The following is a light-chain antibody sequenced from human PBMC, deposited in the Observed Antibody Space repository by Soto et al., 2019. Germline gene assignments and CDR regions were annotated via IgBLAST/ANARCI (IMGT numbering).Light chain of an antibody. J-gene: IGKJ4*01. CDR2: WSS. V-gene: IGKV4-1*01. CDR3: QQYYSNPPT. Sequence: DIVMTQSPDSLAVSLGERATINCKSSQSVFYSSNNNTFLAWYQQKPGQPPKLLIYWSSTRKSGVPDRFSASASGADCTLTISSVQAEDVAVYYCQQYYSNPPTFGGGTKVELK. CDR1: QSVFYSSNNNTF.